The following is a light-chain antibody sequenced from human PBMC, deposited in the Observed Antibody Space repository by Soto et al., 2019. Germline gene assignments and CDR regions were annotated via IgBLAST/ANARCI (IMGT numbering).Light chain of an antibody. J-gene: IGLJ2*01. CDR3: GTWDSSLSAGVV. CDR1: SSNIGNNY. CDR2: GNN. Sequence: QSVLTQPPSVSAAPGQKVTISCSGSSSNIGNNYVSWYQQLPGTAPKLLIYGNNKRPSGIPDRFSGSKSGTSATLGITGLQTGDEADYYCGTWDSSLSAGVVFGGGTKVTVL. V-gene: IGLV1-51*02.